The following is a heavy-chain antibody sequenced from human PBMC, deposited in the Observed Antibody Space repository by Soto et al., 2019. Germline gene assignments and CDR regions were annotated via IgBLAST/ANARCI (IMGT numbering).Heavy chain of an antibody. CDR3: ARVPYGAVRNYYGMDV. CDR1: GYAFTSYA. Sequence: ASVKVSYKASGYAFTSYAMHGVHKAPGQRLEWMAWINAGNGNTKYSQKFQGRVTITRDPSASTAYMELSSLRSEDTAVYYCARVPYGAVRNYYGMDVWGQGTTVTVSS. CDR2: INAGNGNT. D-gene: IGHD4-17*01. V-gene: IGHV1-3*01. J-gene: IGHJ6*02.